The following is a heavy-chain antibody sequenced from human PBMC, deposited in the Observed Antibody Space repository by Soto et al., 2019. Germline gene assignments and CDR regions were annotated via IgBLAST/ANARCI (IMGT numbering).Heavy chain of an antibody. J-gene: IGHJ4*02. V-gene: IGHV4-34*01. CDR3: ARTRAFHYSRYFDY. CDR1: GGYFIGYY. CDR2: INHSGST. Sequence: PSETLSLTCAVYGGYFIGYYWSWIRQPPGKGLEWIGEINHSGSTNYNPSLKSRVTISVDTSKNQFSLKLSSVTAADTAVYYCARTRAFHYSRYFDYWGQGTLVTVSS. D-gene: IGHD2-21*01.